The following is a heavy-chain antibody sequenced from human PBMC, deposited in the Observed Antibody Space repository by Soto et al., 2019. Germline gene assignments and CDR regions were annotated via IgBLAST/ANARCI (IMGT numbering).Heavy chain of an antibody. CDR3: AHCTLHDYGDYDPGTSHVFDS. CDR1: GFSLSNSGVG. Sequence: QITLKESGPSPVKPTQTLTVTCTFSGFSLSNSGVGVAWIRQPPGKALEWLALIYGDNDKRYSPSLKTMLTSTKDTSTNQVVLTMTNMDPVDTATYSCAHCTLHDYGDYDPGTSHVFDSWGQGTLVTVSS. D-gene: IGHD4-17*01. J-gene: IGHJ4*02. CDR2: IYGDNDK. V-gene: IGHV2-5*02.